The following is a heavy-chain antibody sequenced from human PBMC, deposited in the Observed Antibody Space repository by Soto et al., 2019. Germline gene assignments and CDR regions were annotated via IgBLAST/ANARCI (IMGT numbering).Heavy chain of an antibody. CDR2: ISDRGDTT. Sequence: GGSLRLSCAASGFTFSSFGMNWVRRAPGKGLEWVSLISDRGDTTFHADSVKGRFTISRDNSKNTLYLQMNSLRAEDTAVYYCAKAARTTTLYNFDFWGQGTLVTVSS. D-gene: IGHD1-1*01. CDR1: GFTFSSFG. J-gene: IGHJ4*02. CDR3: AKAARTTTLYNFDF. V-gene: IGHV3-23*01.